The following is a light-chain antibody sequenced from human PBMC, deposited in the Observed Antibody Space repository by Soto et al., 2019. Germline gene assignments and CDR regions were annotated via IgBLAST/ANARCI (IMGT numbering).Light chain of an antibody. CDR1: QSVSSSY. J-gene: IGKJ5*01. V-gene: IGKV3-20*01. CDR3: QQYGSSPPT. CDR2: GAS. Sequence: LSPGERATLSCRASQSVSSSYLAWYQQKPGQAPRLLIYGASSRATGIPDRFSGSGSGTDFTLTISRLEPEDFAVYYCQQYGSSPPTFGQGTRLEI.